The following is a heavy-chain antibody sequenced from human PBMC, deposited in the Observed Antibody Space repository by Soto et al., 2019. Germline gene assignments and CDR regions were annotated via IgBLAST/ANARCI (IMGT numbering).Heavy chain of an antibody. CDR1: GYTFTSYG. D-gene: IGHD7-27*01. J-gene: IGHJ6*02. CDR3: ARDQTGITVYYYYGMDV. V-gene: IGHV1-18*01. CDR2: ISAYNGNT. Sequence: ASVKVSCKASGYTFTSYGISWVRQAPGQGLEWMGWISAYNGNTNYAQKLQGRVTMTRDTSTSTVYMELSSLRSEDTAVYYCARDQTGITVYYYYGMDVWGQGTTVTVSS.